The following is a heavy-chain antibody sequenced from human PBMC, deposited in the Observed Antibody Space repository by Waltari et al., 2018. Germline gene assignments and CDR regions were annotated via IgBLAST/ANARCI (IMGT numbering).Heavy chain of an antibody. Sequence: EEQLVDAGGGLAQPGDSLRLSCAASGLTFSRSWMDWIRQAPGTGLVWVSRSNSDGSSTTFAVSVKGRFTISRDNAKNTLYVQMNRLRAEDTAGYYCARVSTKTYSSPVPGRPYYYGMDVWGQGTTVTVSS. J-gene: IGHJ6*02. CDR1: GLTFSRSW. V-gene: IGHV3-74*01. D-gene: IGHD3-22*01. CDR2: SNSDGSST. CDR3: ARVSTKTYSSPVPGRPYYYGMDV.